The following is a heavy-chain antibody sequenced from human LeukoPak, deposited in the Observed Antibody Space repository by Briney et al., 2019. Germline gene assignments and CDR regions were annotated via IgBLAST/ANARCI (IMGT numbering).Heavy chain of an antibody. V-gene: IGHV3-33*01. CDR2: IWYDGKNK. D-gene: IGHD6-19*01. J-gene: IGHJ4*02. Sequence: PGRSLRLSCAASGFNFTVYGIHWVRQVPGKGLDWVAVIWYDGKNKHYADSGKGRFTISRDTSKNTVYLQMNSLRAEDTAVYYCARIGPNGSGWYPFDYWGQGTLVTVSS. CDR1: GFNFTVYG. CDR3: ARIGPNGSGWYPFDY.